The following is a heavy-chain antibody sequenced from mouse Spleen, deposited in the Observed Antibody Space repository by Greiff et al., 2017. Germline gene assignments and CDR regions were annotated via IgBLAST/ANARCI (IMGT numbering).Heavy chain of an antibody. CDR2: IRNKANGNTT. D-gene: IGHD1-1*01. V-gene: IGHV7-3*01. J-gene: IGHJ1*01. CDR3: ARYKDYGRYFDV. Sequence: EVKLVESGGGLVQPGGSLSLSCAASGFTFTDYYMSWVRQPPGKALEWLGFIRNKANGNTTEYSASVKGRFTISRDNSQSILYLQMNALRAEDSATYYCARYKDYGRYFDVWGAGTTVTVSS. CDR1: GFTFTDYY.